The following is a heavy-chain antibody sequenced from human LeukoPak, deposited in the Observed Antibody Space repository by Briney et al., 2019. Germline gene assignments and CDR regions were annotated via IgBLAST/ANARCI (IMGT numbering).Heavy chain of an antibody. Sequence: GGSLRLSCAASGFTFSNAWMSWVRQAPGKGLEWVSAISGSGGSTYYADSVKGRFTISRDNSKNTLYLQMNSLRAEDTAVYYCAKDRLQWLVAPSDYWGQGTLVTVSS. J-gene: IGHJ4*02. CDR2: ISGSGGST. D-gene: IGHD6-19*01. CDR1: GFTFSNAW. V-gene: IGHV3-23*01. CDR3: AKDRLQWLVAPSDY.